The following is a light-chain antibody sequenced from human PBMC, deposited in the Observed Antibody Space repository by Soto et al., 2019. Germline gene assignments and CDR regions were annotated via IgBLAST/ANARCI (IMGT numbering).Light chain of an antibody. CDR1: QGISSD. CDR2: AAS. V-gene: IGKV1-39*01. Sequence: DIQMTQSPSSLSSSVGDRVTITCRSSQGISSDLNWYQQKPGKAPKLLSFAASRLHSGVPSRFSGSGSGTDFTLTITSLQPEDFATYYCQQTNSFPLTFGQGTRLE. CDR3: QQTNSFPLT. J-gene: IGKJ5*01.